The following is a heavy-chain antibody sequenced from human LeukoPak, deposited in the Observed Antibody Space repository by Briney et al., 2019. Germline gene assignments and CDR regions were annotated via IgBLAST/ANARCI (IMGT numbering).Heavy chain of an antibody. V-gene: IGHV4-4*07. CDR3: ARGRGVTTRWFDP. J-gene: IGHJ5*02. D-gene: IGHD4-11*01. Sequence: SETLSLTCTVSNDSIGSYYWSWIRQPAGKGLEWIGRVYTSGSTNYHPSLKSRVTISVDMSKNQFSLKLSSVTAADTAVYYCARGRGVTTRWFDPWGQGTLVTVSS. CDR2: VYTSGST. CDR1: NDSIGSYY.